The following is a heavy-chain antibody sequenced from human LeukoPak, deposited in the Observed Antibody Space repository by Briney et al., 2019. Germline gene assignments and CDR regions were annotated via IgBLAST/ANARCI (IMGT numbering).Heavy chain of an antibody. CDR3: ARGGLSGIYGIDY. D-gene: IGHD1-26*01. J-gene: IGHJ4*02. Sequence: ASVKVSCRASGYTFNTYGVTWVRQVPGQGFEWMGWISPYDGDTNYAQKVQGRVTMTTDRLTSTVFMELRSLRSDDTAVYFCARGGLSGIYGIDYWGQGTLVTVSS. CDR1: GYTFNTYG. V-gene: IGHV1-18*01. CDR2: ISPYDGDT.